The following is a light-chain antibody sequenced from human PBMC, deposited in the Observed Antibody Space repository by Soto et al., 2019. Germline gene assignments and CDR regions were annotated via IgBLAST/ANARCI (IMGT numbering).Light chain of an antibody. Sequence: DIQMTQSPSSLSASVEDRVIITCRASQSISNHLNWYQQKPGKAPKLLIFAASSLQSGVPSRFSGSRSGPDFTLTISSLQPEDFATYYCQQSYRSPPPFGQGTKVDIK. CDR1: QSISNH. CDR2: AAS. J-gene: IGKJ1*01. CDR3: QQSYRSPPP. V-gene: IGKV1-39*01.